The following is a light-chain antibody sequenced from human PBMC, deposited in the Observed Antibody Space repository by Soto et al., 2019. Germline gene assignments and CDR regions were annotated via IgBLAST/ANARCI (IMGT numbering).Light chain of an antibody. V-gene: IGKV1-5*01. Sequence: DIQMTQSPSSLSASVGDRVTITCRASQSVRSWLAWYQQKPGTAPKLLIFDASRLESGVPSRFSGSASGTEFTLTISSLQPDDFATYYCQQYDNYPLTFGGGTKVHI. CDR2: DAS. CDR3: QQYDNYPLT. CDR1: QSVRSW. J-gene: IGKJ4*01.